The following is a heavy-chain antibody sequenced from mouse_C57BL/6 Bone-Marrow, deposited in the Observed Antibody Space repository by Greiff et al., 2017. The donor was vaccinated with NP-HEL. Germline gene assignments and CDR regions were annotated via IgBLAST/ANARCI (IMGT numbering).Heavy chain of an antibody. Sequence: EVQVVESGGGLVKPGGSLKLSCAASGFTFSSYTMSWVRQTPEKRLEWVATISGGGGNTYYPDSVKGRFTISRDNAKNTLYLQMSSLRSEDTALYYCARQGVFAWFAYWGQGTLVTVSA. J-gene: IGHJ3*01. V-gene: IGHV5-9*01. CDR2: ISGGGGNT. CDR1: GFTFSSYT. CDR3: ARQGVFAWFAY.